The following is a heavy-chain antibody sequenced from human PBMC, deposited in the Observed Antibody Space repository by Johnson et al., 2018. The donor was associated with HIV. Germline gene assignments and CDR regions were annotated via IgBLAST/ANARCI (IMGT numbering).Heavy chain of an antibody. D-gene: IGHD3-16*01. V-gene: IGHV3-48*04. CDR3: ARGGSDVFDI. CDR2: ITGSGTVV. Sequence: VQLVESGGGVVRPGGSLRLSCAASGFTFSSYAMSWVRQAPGKGLEWVSYITGSGTVVYYADSVKGRFTISRDNAKNSLYLQMNSLRADDTAVYYCARGGSDVFDIWGRGTMVTVSS. CDR1: GFTFSSYA. J-gene: IGHJ3*02.